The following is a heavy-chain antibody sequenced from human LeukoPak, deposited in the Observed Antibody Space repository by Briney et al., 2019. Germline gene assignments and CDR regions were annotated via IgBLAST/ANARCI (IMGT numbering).Heavy chain of an antibody. V-gene: IGHV3-23*01. Sequence: GGSLRLSCVASGFTFGKYWMNWVRQAPGKGLEWVSAISGSGGSTYYADSVKGRFTISRDNSKNTLYLQMNSLRAEDTAVYYCAKKSGSYSLFDYWGQGTLVTVSS. CDR1: GFTFGKYW. CDR2: ISGSGGST. CDR3: AKKSGSYSLFDY. D-gene: IGHD1-26*01. J-gene: IGHJ4*02.